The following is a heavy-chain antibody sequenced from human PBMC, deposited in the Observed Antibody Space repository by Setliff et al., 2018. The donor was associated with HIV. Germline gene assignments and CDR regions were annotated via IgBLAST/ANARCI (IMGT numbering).Heavy chain of an antibody. V-gene: IGHV3-21*04. CDR2: ITGSGSYI. Sequence: GGSLRLSCAASGFTFSSFTMNWVRQAPGKGLEWVSSITGSGSYIYYADSGKGRFTISRDNAKNSLYLQMNSLRAEDTAGYYCGREWRGRYYYYMEVWGKGTTVTVSS. D-gene: IGHD3-10*01. CDR3: GREWRGRYYYYMEV. J-gene: IGHJ6*03. CDR1: GFTFSSFT.